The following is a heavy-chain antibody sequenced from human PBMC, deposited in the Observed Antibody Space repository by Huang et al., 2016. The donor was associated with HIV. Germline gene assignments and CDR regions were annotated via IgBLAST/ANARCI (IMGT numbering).Heavy chain of an antibody. CDR3: ARERYYYDRSGYYTPVEYFHH. D-gene: IGHD3-22*01. Sequence: QVQLVQSGAEVKKPGASVKVSCKASGYTFTNYAINWVRQAPGQSLEWMGGSSGYNGNTNYAQKVQGRVTMTKDTSTSTAYMELRSLISDDTAVYYCARERYYYDRSGYYTPVEYFHHWGQGTLVTVSS. V-gene: IGHV1-18*01. J-gene: IGHJ1*01. CDR1: GYTFTNYA. CDR2: SSGYNGNT.